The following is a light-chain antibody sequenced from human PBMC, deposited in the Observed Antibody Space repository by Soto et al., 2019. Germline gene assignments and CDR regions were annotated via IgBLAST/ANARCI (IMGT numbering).Light chain of an antibody. CDR3: QCYDSSLSGWV. J-gene: IGLJ3*02. CDR2: GNS. Sequence: QSVLTQPPSVSGAQGQRVTISCTGSSSNIGAGYDVHWYQQLPGTAPKLLIYGNSNRPSGVPDRFSGSKSGTSASLAITGLQADDEADYYCQCYDSSLSGWVFGGGTKLTVL. V-gene: IGLV1-40*01. CDR1: SSNIGAGYD.